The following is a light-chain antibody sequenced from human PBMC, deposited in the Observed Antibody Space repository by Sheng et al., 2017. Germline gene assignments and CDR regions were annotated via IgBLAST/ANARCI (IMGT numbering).Light chain of an antibody. V-gene: IGLV4-69*01. CDR3: QSWSTGVRV. Sequence: QQVVTQSPSASASLGSSVTLTCSLSSGYSSYAVAWLQQKPQRGPRFLMRLNYDGSSTKGDGVPDRFSGSGSGTQRHLTISSLQSDDEADYYCQSWSTGVRVFGGGTKLTVL. CDR1: SGYSSYA. J-gene: IGLJ3*02. CDR2: LNYDGSS.